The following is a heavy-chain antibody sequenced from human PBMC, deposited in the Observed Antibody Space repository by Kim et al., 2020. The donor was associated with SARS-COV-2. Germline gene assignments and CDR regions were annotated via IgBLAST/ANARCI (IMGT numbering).Heavy chain of an antibody. CDR1: GGSISSYY. CDR3: ARVARAVVTPFDP. J-gene: IGHJ5*02. D-gene: IGHD6-25*01. Sequence: SETLSLTCTVSGGSISSYYWSWIRQPPGKGLEWIGYIYYSGSTNYNPSLKSRVTISVDTSKNQFSLKLSSVTAADTAVYYCARVARAVVTPFDPWGQGTLVTVSS. V-gene: IGHV4-59*01. CDR2: IYYSGST.